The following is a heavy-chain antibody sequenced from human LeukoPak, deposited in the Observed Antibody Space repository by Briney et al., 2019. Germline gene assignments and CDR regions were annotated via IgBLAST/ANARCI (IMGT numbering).Heavy chain of an antibody. V-gene: IGHV3-74*01. CDR1: GFTFNTYW. D-gene: IGHD1-1*01. J-gene: IGHJ5*02. CDR3: TRHRYSGETGNYFAP. CDR2: INNDGTRT. Sequence: PGGSLRLSCAASGFTFNTYWLHWVRQAPGKGLVWVSRINNDGTRTTYADSVKGRFTISRDNAKNTLYLQMNSLRAEDTAVYYCTRHRYSGETGNYFAPWGQGTLVTVSS.